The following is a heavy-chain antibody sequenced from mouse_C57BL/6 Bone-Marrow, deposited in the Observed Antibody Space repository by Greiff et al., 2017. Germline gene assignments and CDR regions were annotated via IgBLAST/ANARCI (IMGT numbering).Heavy chain of an antibody. CDR2: ISSGSSTI. Sequence: EVKLQESGGGLVKPGGSLKLSCAASGFTFSDYGMHWVRQAPEKGLEWVAYISSGSSTIYYADTVKGRFTISRDNAKNTLFLQLTSLRAEDTAMYYCARGGFDYWGQGTTLTVSS. J-gene: IGHJ2*01. CDR3: ARGGFDY. V-gene: IGHV5-17*01. CDR1: GFTFSDYG.